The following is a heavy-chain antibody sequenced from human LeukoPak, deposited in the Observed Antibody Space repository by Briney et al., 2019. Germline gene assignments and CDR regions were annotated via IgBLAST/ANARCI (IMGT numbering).Heavy chain of an antibody. CDR1: GGTFSSYA. CDR3: ARDYYDSSGSDY. V-gene: IGHV1-69*13. CDR2: IIPIFGTA. J-gene: IGHJ4*02. Sequence: GASVKVSCKASGGTFSSYAISWVRQAPGQGLEWMGGIIPIFGTANYAQKFQGRVTITADESTSTAYMELSSLRSEDTAVYYCARDYYDSSGSDYRGQGTLVTVSS. D-gene: IGHD3-22*01.